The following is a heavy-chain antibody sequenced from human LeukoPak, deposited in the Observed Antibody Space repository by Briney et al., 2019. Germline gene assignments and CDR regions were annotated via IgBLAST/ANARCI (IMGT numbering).Heavy chain of an antibody. V-gene: IGHV3-23*01. CDR2: ISGSGGST. CDR3: AKDWTYYYGSGSYYPY. D-gene: IGHD3-10*01. CDR1: GFTFSSYA. Sequence: GGSLRFSCAASGFTFSSYAMSWVRQAPGKGLEWVSAISGSGGSTYYADSVKGRFTISRDNSKNTLYLQMNSLRAEDTAVYYCAKDWTYYYGSGSYYPYWGQGTLVTVSS. J-gene: IGHJ4*02.